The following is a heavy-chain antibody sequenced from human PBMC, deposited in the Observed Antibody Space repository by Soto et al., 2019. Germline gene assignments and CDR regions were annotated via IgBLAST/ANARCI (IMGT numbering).Heavy chain of an antibody. CDR2: IFYGGGSGVA. Sequence: TPKTLSLTSPVSWCYFGNSACHWGWISKAPGKGLEWIGNIFYGGGSGVAYYSPSLKSRVTISVDTSKNQFSLNMRSLTAADTAVYFCARRGGGDSLFDSWGQGNLVTAS. J-gene: IGHJ4*02. V-gene: IGHV4-39*01. CDR1: WCYFGNSACH. D-gene: IGHD4-17*01. CDR3: ARRGGGDSLFDS.